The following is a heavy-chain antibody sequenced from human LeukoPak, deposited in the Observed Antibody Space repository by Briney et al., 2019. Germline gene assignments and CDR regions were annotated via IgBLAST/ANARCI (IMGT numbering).Heavy chain of an antibody. CDR3: ARHLIRYFVRVFDY. J-gene: IGHJ4*02. V-gene: IGHV4-34*01. D-gene: IGHD3-9*01. Sequence: SETLSLTCAVYGGSFSDYYWSWIRQPPGKGLEWIGDTYDSGSTNYNSSLKSRVTISLDTSKNQFSLKLSSVTAADTAVYYCARHLIRYFVRVFDYWGQGTLVTVSS. CDR2: TYDSGST. CDR1: GGSFSDYY.